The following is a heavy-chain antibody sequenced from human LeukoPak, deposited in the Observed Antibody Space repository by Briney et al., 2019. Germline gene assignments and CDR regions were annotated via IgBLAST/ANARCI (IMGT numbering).Heavy chain of an antibody. Sequence: GESLKISCKGSGYSFTSYWIGWVRQMPGKGLEWMGIIYPGDSDTRYSPSFQGQVTISADKSISTAHLQWSSLKASDTAMYYCARGYYDFWSGYYSNYYYGMDVWGQGTTVTVSS. V-gene: IGHV5-51*01. CDR2: IYPGDSDT. D-gene: IGHD3-3*01. CDR3: ARGYYDFWSGYYSNYYYGMDV. J-gene: IGHJ6*02. CDR1: GYSFTSYW.